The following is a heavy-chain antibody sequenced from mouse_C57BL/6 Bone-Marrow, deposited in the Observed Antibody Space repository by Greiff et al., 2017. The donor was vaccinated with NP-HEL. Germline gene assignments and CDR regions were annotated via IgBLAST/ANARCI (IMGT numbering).Heavy chain of an antibody. Sequence: LQQSGAELVKPGASVKLSCKASGYTFTSYWMHWVKQRPGQGLEWIGMIHPNSGSTNYNEKFKSKATLTVDKSSSTAYMQLSSLTSEDSAVYYCADDYPAWFAYWGQGTLVTVSA. D-gene: IGHD2-4*01. CDR1: GYTFTSYW. V-gene: IGHV1-64*01. J-gene: IGHJ3*01. CDR3: ADDYPAWFAY. CDR2: IHPNSGST.